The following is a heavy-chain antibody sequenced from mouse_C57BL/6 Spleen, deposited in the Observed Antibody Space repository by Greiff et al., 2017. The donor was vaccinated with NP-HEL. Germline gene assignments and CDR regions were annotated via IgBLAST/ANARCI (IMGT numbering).Heavy chain of an antibody. CDR3: ARVRTAQAPWFAY. D-gene: IGHD3-2*02. CDR2: INPSNGGT. CDR1: GYTFTSYW. Sequence: VQLQQPGTELVKPGASVKLSCKASGYTFTSYWMHWVKQRPGQGLEWIGNINPSNGGTNYNEKFKSKATLTVDKSSSTAYMQLSSLTSEDSAVYYCARVRTAQAPWFAYWGQGTLVTVSA. V-gene: IGHV1-53*01. J-gene: IGHJ3*01.